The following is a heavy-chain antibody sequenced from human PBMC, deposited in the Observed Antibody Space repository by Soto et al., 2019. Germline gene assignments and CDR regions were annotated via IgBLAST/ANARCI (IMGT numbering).Heavy chain of an antibody. J-gene: IGHJ4*02. CDR3: ARIYYDSVFDY. Sequence: QLQLQESGPGLVKPSETLSLTCAVSGGSISSTSYYWGWIRQPPGKGLEWIGSIYYSGSTYYNPSLKSRVTISVDTSKNQFSLKLSSVTAADTAVYYCARIYYDSVFDYWGQGTLVTVSS. CDR1: GGSISSTSYY. D-gene: IGHD3-22*01. V-gene: IGHV4-39*01. CDR2: IYYSGST.